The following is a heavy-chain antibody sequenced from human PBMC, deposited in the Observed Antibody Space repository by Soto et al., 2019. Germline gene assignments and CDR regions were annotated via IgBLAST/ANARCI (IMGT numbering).Heavy chain of an antibody. CDR3: AREVGYGDFSAALQD. Sequence: VQLMQSGAEVKKPGSSVKVSCTASGVTFSSHSINWVRQAPGQGLEWMGGVISLFGTANYAHNFKGRVTITADQSTSTAYMELNSLRSDDTAVYYCAREVGYGDFSAALQDWGQGTLVTVSS. J-gene: IGHJ4*02. V-gene: IGHV1-69*01. D-gene: IGHD4-17*01. CDR1: GVTFSSHS. CDR2: VISLFGTA.